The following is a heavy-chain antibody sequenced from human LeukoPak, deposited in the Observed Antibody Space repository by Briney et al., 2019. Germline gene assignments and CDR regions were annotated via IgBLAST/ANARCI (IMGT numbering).Heavy chain of an antibody. Sequence: GGSLRLSCAASAFTFSDYWMTWVRQAPGKGLERVANIKEDGSEKYYVDSVKGRFTISRDNAKNSLYLQMSSLRDDDTAVYYCAKVTYDSSGYYYALWAFDIWGQGTMVTVSS. CDR1: AFTFSDYW. V-gene: IGHV3-7*02. J-gene: IGHJ3*02. CDR2: IKEDGSEK. CDR3: AKVTYDSSGYYYALWAFDI. D-gene: IGHD3-22*01.